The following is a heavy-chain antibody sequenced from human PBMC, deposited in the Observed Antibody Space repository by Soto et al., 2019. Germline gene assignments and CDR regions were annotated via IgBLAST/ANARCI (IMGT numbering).Heavy chain of an antibody. CDR1: GYRCTNFW. CDR3: AKTYSGDSNDAFDI. D-gene: IGHD1-26*01. Sequence: GESLKISCTGSGYRCTNFWIGWVRQMPGKGLEWMGIIYPGDSDTTYGPSFEVQVTLSADRSTSTAYLEWSSLRASDTAMYYCAKTYSGDSNDAFDIWGQGTLVTVSS. CDR2: IYPGDSDT. J-gene: IGHJ3*02. V-gene: IGHV5-51*01.